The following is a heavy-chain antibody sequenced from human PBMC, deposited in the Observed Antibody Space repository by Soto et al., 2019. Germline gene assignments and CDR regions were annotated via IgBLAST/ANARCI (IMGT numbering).Heavy chain of an antibody. CDR1: GFTFSGRS. Sequence: EVQLVESGGGLVQPGGSRRLSCAASGFTFSGRSMHWVLQAPGKGLVWVSGIDNAGTDSTYADSVKGRFTSSRDNAKNKLYLQMNSLRVEDTAVYYCARGWFGPDVWGKGTTVTVSS. CDR3: ARGWFGPDV. V-gene: IGHV3-74*01. CDR2: IDNAGTDS. J-gene: IGHJ6*04. D-gene: IGHD3-10*01.